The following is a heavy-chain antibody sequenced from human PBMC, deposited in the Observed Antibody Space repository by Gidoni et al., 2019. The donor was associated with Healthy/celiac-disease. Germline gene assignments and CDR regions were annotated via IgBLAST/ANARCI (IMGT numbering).Heavy chain of an antibody. CDR2: IAYDGRNK. CDR1: GFTFSSYA. Sequence: QVQLVVSGGGVVQPGRSLRLSCAASGFTFSSYARHWVRQAPGKGLGGVAVIAYDGRNKDYADVVKGGFTISRDNSKNTLYLQMNSLRAEDTAVYYCARESPYSSDAFDIWGQGTMVTVSS. D-gene: IGHD5-18*01. J-gene: IGHJ3*02. V-gene: IGHV3-30*04. CDR3: ARESPYSSDAFDI.